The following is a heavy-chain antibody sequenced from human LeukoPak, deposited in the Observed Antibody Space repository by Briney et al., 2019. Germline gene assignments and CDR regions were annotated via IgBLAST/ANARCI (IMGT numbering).Heavy chain of an antibody. Sequence: PGGSLRLSCAASGFTFSSYSMNWVRQAPGKGLEWVSSISSSSSYIYYADSVKGRFTISRDNAKNSLYLQMNSLRAEDTAVYYCARGSYSSGWYGSGYFDYWGQGTLVTVSS. V-gene: IGHV3-21*01. D-gene: IGHD6-19*01. CDR3: ARGSYSSGWYGSGYFDY. CDR2: ISSSSSYI. CDR1: GFTFSSYS. J-gene: IGHJ4*02.